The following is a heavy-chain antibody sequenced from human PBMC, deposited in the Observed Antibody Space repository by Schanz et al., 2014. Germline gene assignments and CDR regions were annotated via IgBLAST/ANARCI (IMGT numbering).Heavy chain of an antibody. Sequence: VQLVESGGGVVQPGRSLRLSCAASGFNFGSHGMHWVRQAPGKGLEWISYITYNGGTIYYADSVKGRFTMSRDNAKNSVFLQMNSLRAEDTAVYYCARPALWFGDNCFDPWGQGTLVTVSS. V-gene: IGHV3-48*01. D-gene: IGHD3-10*01. J-gene: IGHJ5*02. CDR3: ARPALWFGDNCFDP. CDR2: ITYNGGTI. CDR1: GFNFGSHG.